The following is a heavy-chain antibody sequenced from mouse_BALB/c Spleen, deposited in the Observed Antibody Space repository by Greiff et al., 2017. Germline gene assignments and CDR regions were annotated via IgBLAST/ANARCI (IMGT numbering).Heavy chain of an antibody. CDR1: GYTFTSYW. V-gene: IGHV1S132*01. Sequence: QVQLKQSGAELVKPGASVKLSCKTSGYTFTSYWIQWVKQRPGQGLGWIGEIFPGTGTTYYNEKFKGKATLTIDTSSSTAYMQLSSLTSEDSAVYFCARGTTVVDYYAMDYWGQGTSVTVSS. D-gene: IGHD1-1*01. CDR3: ARGTTVVDYYAMDY. CDR2: IFPGTGTT. J-gene: IGHJ4*01.